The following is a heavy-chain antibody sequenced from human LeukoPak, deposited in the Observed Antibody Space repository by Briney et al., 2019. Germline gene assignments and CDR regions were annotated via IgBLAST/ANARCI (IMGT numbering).Heavy chain of an antibody. J-gene: IGHJ4*02. CDR2: INTDGSTT. Sequence: GGSLRLSCAASGFIFSSYWMHWVRRIPGKGLVWVSRINTDGSTTNYADSVKGRFTISRDNAKNTPYLHMNSLRAEDTAVYYCTRDFRLHFDCWGQGTLVAVSS. CDR1: GFIFSSYW. V-gene: IGHV3-74*01. CDR3: TRDFRLHFDC.